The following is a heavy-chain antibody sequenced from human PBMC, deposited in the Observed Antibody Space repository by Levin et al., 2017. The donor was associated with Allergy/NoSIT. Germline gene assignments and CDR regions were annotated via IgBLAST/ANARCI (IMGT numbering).Heavy chain of an antibody. CDR3: ARHHFGELLFFDY. CDR2: IYYSGST. CDR1: GGSISSSSYY. D-gene: IGHD3-10*01. V-gene: IGHV4-39*01. Sequence: SETLSLTCSVSGGSISSSSYYWGWIRQPPGKGLEWIGSIYYSGSTYFNSSLKSRVTISVDTSKNQFSLKLTSVTAADTAVYYCARHHFGELLFFDYWGQGTLVTVSS. J-gene: IGHJ4*02.